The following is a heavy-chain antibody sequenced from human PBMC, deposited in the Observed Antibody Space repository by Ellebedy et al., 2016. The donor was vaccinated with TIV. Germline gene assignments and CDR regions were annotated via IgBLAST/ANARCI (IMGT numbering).Heavy chain of an antibody. CDR2: IYYSGST. CDR3: ARWFGELLYVRWFDP. J-gene: IGHJ5*02. Sequence: SETLSLTCTVSGGSISRSSYYWGWIRQPPQKGLEWIGSIYYSGSTYYNPSPKSRVTISVDTSKNQFSLRLTSVTAADTAVYYCARWFGELLYVRWFDPWGQGALVTVSS. V-gene: IGHV4-39*01. D-gene: IGHD3-10*01. CDR1: GGSISRSSYY.